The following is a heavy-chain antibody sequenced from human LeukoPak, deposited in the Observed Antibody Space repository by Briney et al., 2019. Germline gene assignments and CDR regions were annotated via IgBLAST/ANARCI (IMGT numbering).Heavy chain of an antibody. J-gene: IGHJ4*02. CDR3: ARRVGVTRFDY. CDR2: VYYSGST. Sequence: PSQTLSLTCTVSGGSISSGDYYWSWIRQPPGKGLEWIGYVYYSGSTYYNPSLKSRVTISVDTSKNQFSLKLSSVTAADTAVYYCARRVGVTRFDYWGQGALVTVSS. V-gene: IGHV4-30-4*01. CDR1: GGSISSGDYY. D-gene: IGHD1-26*01.